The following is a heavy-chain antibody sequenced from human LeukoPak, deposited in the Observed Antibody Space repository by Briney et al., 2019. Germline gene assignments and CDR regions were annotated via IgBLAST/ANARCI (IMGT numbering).Heavy chain of an antibody. CDR1: GYIFTSYG. CDR2: ISAYNGNT. J-gene: IGHJ4*02. CDR3: ARDQEGFDY. Sequence: GASVKVSCKASGYIFTSYGISWLRQAPGRGLEWMGWISAYNGNTNYAQKLQGRVTLTTDTSTSTVHMELSGLRSEDTAVYYCARDQEGFDYWGQGTLVTVSS. V-gene: IGHV1-18*01.